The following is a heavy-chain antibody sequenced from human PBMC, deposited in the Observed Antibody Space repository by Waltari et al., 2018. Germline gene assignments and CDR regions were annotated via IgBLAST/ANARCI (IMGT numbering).Heavy chain of an antibody. J-gene: IGHJ6*02. CDR3: ARPTFCSATTCSGPMDV. Sequence: QVHLQQWGAGLLKPSETLSLTCAVYGDSLRHYYWTWIRQPPGRGLEWIGEINDRGDTNSNPSLKSRVTISLDTSKNQFSLSLTSVSAADTAVYYCARPTFCSATTCSGPMDVWGQGTTVTVSS. D-gene: IGHD2-15*01. V-gene: IGHV4-34*02. CDR2: INDRGDT. CDR1: GDSLRHYY.